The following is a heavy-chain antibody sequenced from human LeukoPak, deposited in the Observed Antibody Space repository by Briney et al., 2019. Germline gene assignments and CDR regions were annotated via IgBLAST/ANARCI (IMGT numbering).Heavy chain of an antibody. J-gene: IGHJ5*02. CDR3: AADSGVVVAATMGWFDP. CDR2: IIPIFGTA. D-gene: IGHD2-15*01. CDR1: GYTFTSYA. V-gene: IGHV1-69*06. Sequence: GASVKVSCKASGYTFTSYAISWVRQAPGQGLEWMGGIIPIFGTANYAQKFQGRVTITADKSTSTAYMELSSLRSEDTAVYYCAADSGVVVAATMGWFDPWGQGTLVTVSS.